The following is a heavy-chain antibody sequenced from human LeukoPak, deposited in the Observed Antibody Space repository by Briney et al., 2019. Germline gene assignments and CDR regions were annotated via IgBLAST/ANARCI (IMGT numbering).Heavy chain of an antibody. CDR1: GGSFSGYY. J-gene: IGHJ3*02. D-gene: IGHD7-27*01. V-gene: IGHV4-34*01. CDR3: ARRPNWESRRAFDI. CDR2: ISHYGST. Sequence: SETLSLTCGGYGGSFSGYYWSWIRQSPGKGLEWIGEISHYGSTNYKPSLKSRVTISLDMSKTQFSLNLTSVTAADTGVYYCARRPNWESRRAFDIWGQGTMVTVSS.